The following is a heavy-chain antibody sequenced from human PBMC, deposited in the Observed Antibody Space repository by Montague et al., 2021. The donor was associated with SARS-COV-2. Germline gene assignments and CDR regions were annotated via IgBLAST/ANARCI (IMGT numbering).Heavy chain of an antibody. CDR2: MYYSGST. J-gene: IGHJ5*02. CDR3: ARGLYNWNYEHWFDT. Sequence: SETLSLTCTVSGGSVGSSHYYWAWIRRPAGKGLEWIGTMYYSGSTYYXASPRSRVTMDVDASTNQFSLKLHSVTAADTAVYFCARGLYNWNYEHWFDTWGQGTLVTVSS. D-gene: IGHD1-7*01. CDR1: GGSVGSSHYY. V-gene: IGHV4-39*01.